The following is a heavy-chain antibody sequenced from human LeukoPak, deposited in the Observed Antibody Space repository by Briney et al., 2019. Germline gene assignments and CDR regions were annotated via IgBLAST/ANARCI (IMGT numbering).Heavy chain of an antibody. CDR2: INPNSGGT. D-gene: IGHD5-18*01. CDR1: GYIFTDYY. V-gene: IGHV1-2*06. Sequence: ASVKVSCKASGYIFTDYYMHWVRQAPGQELGWMGRINPNSGGTNYAQKFQGRVTMTRDTSISTAYMELSRLRSDDTAVYYCARVNRGQRFRGYRDNWFDPWGQGTLVTVSS. J-gene: IGHJ5*02. CDR3: ARVNRGQRFRGYRDNWFDP.